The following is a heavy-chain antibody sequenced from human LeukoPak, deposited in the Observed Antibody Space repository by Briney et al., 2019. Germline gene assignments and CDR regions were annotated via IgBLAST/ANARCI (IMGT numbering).Heavy chain of an antibody. D-gene: IGHD6-13*01. CDR1: GFTFSSYG. CDR3: VKLGSSSAYFDY. J-gene: IGHJ4*02. Sequence: GRSLRLSCAASGFTFSSYGMHWVRQAPGKGLEWVAVISYDGSNKYYADSVKGRFTISRDNSKNTLYLQMSSLRAEDTAVYYCVKLGSSSAYFDYWGQGTLVTVSS. CDR2: ISYDGSNK. V-gene: IGHV3-30*18.